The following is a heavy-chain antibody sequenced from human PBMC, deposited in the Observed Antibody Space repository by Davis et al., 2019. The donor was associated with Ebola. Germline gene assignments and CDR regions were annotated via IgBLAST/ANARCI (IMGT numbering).Heavy chain of an antibody. V-gene: IGHV1-18*01. Sequence: ASVKVSCKASGYTFTSYGISWVRQAPGQGLEWMGWISAYNGNTNYAQKLQGRVTMTTDTSTSTAYMELRSLRSDDTAVYYCARAREADPYSSSWSLYGMDVWGQGTTVTVSS. CDR3: ARAREADPYSSSWSLYGMDV. D-gene: IGHD6-13*01. J-gene: IGHJ6*02. CDR1: GYTFTSYG. CDR2: ISAYNGNT.